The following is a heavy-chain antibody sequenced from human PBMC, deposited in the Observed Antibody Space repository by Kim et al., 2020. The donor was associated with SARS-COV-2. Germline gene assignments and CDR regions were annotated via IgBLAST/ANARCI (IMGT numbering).Heavy chain of an antibody. J-gene: IGHJ4*02. D-gene: IGHD3-9*01. CDR2: ISSSSSYI. Sequence: GGSLRLSCAASGFTFSSYSMNWVRQAPGKGLEWVSSISSSSSYIYYADSVKGRFTISRDNAKNSLYLQMNSLRAEDTAVYYCARDRGVKVRYFDERQRAPVDYWGQGTLVTVSS. CDR3: ARDRGVKVRYFDERQRAPVDY. CDR1: GFTFSSYS. V-gene: IGHV3-21*01.